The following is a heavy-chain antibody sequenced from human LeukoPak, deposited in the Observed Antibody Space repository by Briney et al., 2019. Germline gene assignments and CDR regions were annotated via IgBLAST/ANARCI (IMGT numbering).Heavy chain of an antibody. Sequence: GGSLRLSCAASGFTFDDYTMHWVRQAPGKGLEWVSLISWDGGSTYYADSVKGRFTISRDNSKNSLYLQMNSLRTEDTALYYRAKDILRYFDWSFPDYWGQGTLVTVSS. CDR3: AKDILRYFDWSFPDY. J-gene: IGHJ4*02. D-gene: IGHD3-9*01. CDR2: ISWDGGST. V-gene: IGHV3-43*01. CDR1: GFTFDDYT.